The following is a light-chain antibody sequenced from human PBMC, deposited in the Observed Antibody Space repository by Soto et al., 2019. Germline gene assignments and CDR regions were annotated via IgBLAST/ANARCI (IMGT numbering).Light chain of an antibody. CDR3: QQYNTYSPTWT. Sequence: DIQMTQSPSTLSASVGDRVTITCRASQSISSWLAWYQQKPGKAPKLLIYDASSLESGVPSRFSGRGSGTEFTLTISSLQPDDFATYYCQQYNTYSPTWTFGQGTTVEIK. J-gene: IGKJ1*01. CDR2: DAS. V-gene: IGKV1-5*01. CDR1: QSISSW.